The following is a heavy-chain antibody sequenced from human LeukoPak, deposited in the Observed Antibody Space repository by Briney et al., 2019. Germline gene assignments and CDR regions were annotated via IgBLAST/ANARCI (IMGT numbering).Heavy chain of an antibody. CDR2: ISYDGSNK. CDR1: GFTFSSYA. CDR3: AREFSGILDY. J-gene: IGHJ4*02. V-gene: IGHV3-30*04. Sequence: PGRSLRLSCAASGFTFSSYAMHWVRQAPGKGLEWVAVISYDGSNKYYADSVKGRFTISRDNSKNTLYLQMNSLGAEDTAVYYRAREFSGILDYWGQGTLVTVSS.